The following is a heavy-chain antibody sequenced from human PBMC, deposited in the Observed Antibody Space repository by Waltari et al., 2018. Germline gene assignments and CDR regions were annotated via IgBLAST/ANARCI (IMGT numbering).Heavy chain of an antibody. Sequence: QLQLQESGPGLVKPSETLSLPCTVSGGSISSSSYYWGWIRQPPGKGREWIGSIYYSGSTDYNPSLKSRVTIAVDTSKNQFSLKLSSVTAADTAVYYCARRYPPGSSWLGFDYWGQGTLVTVSS. D-gene: IGHD6-13*01. V-gene: IGHV4-39*07. CDR2: IYYSGST. CDR1: GGSISSSSYY. J-gene: IGHJ4*02. CDR3: ARRYPPGSSWLGFDY.